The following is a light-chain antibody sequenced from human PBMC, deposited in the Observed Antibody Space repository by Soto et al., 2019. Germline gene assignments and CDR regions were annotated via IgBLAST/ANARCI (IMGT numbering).Light chain of an antibody. Sequence: DIQMTQPPSSLSASVGDRVTITCRASQYVSYYLSWYQQKPGKAPNLLISAASNLQSGVPSRFSGSGSGTDFTLIISNLQPEDFATYYCQQSYSTLRSFGQGTRLEIK. V-gene: IGKV1-39*01. J-gene: IGKJ5*01. CDR1: QYVSYY. CDR3: QQSYSTLRS. CDR2: AAS.